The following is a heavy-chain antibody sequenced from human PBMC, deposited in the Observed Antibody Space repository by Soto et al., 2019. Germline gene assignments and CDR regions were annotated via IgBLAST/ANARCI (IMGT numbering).Heavy chain of an antibody. V-gene: IGHV4-61*01. D-gene: IGHD3-22*01. J-gene: IGHJ5*02. CDR3: ARVGPLHYYDSSGYLAHWFDP. Sequence: QVQLQESGPGLVKPSETLSLTCTVSGGSVSSGSYYWSWIRQPPGKGLEWIGYIYYSGSTNYNPSLKSRVTISVDTSKNQFSLKLSSVTAADTAVYYCARVGPLHYYDSSGYLAHWFDPWGQGTLVTVSS. CDR1: GGSVSSGSYY. CDR2: IYYSGST.